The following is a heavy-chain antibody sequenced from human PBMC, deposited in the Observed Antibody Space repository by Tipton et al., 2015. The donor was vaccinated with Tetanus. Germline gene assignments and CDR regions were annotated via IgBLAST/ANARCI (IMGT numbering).Heavy chain of an antibody. V-gene: IGHV3-48*02. CDR3: ARGSGAMDS. CDR2: INSRTLTI. CDR1: GFTFSSFG. D-gene: IGHD7-27*01. Sequence: SLRLSCAASGFTFSSFGMTWVRQAPGKGLEWASCINSRTLTIYYADSVKGRFTISRDNAKNSLYLQMNSLRDEDTAMYYCARGSGAMDSWGQGVLVTVSS. J-gene: IGHJ4*02.